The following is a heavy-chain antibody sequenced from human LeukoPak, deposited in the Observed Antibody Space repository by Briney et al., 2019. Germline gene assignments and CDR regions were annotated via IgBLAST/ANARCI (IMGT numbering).Heavy chain of an antibody. Sequence: PSETLSLTCAVYGGSFSGYYWSWIRQPPGKGLEWIGEINHSGSTNYNPSLKSRVTISVDTSKNQFSLKLSSVTAADTAVYYCARVRVGAPRGIDYWGQGTLVTVSS. CDR2: INHSGST. D-gene: IGHD1-26*01. J-gene: IGHJ4*02. CDR3: ARVRVGAPRGIDY. V-gene: IGHV4-34*01. CDR1: GGSFSGYY.